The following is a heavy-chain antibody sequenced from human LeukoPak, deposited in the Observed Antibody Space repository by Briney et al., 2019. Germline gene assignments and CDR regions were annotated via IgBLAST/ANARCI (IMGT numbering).Heavy chain of an antibody. CDR2: ISGSGGST. Sequence: GGSLRLPCAASGFTFSSYAMSWVRQAPGKGLEWVSAISGSGGSTYYADSVKGRFTISRDNSENIVYLQMNNPRAEDTAVYYCAGRVTGYSSGYVYWGQGTLVTVSS. V-gene: IGHV3-23*01. D-gene: IGHD5-18*01. CDR1: GFTFSSYA. CDR3: AGRVTGYSSGYVY. J-gene: IGHJ4*02.